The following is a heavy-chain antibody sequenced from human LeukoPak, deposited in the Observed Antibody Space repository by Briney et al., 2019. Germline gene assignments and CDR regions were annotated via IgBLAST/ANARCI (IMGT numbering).Heavy chain of an antibody. Sequence: PGGSLRLSCAASGFTFSSYSMNWVRQAPGKGLEWVSYISSSSSTIYYVDSVKGRFTISRDNAKNSLYLQMNSLRAEDTAVYYCARALDGYNGYYYYYMDVWGKGTTVTVSS. CDR3: ARALDGYNGYYYYYMDV. CDR1: GFTFSSYS. D-gene: IGHD5-24*01. J-gene: IGHJ6*03. V-gene: IGHV3-48*01. CDR2: ISSSSSTI.